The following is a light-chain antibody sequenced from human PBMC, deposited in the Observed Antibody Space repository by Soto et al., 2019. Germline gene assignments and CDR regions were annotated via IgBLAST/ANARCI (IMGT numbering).Light chain of an antibody. CDR2: SAS. CDR3: QKYNSAPLT. V-gene: IGKV1-27*01. CDR1: QAISIY. J-gene: IGKJ3*01. Sequence: DIPLTQSPPSLSASVGDRVTITCRASQAISIYVAWYQQKPGKIPKLLIFSASTVQSGVPSRFSGSGSGTDFTLTISNLQPEDVATYYCQKYNSAPLTFGPGTKGDLK.